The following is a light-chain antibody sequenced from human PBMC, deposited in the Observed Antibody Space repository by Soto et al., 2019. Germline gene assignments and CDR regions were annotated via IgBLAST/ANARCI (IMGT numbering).Light chain of an antibody. CDR3: CSYAGSSTYV. CDR2: EVS. V-gene: IGLV2-23*02. CDR1: SSDVGSYNL. J-gene: IGLJ1*01. Sequence: LTQPASVSGSPGQSITISCTGTSSDVGSYNLVSWYQQHPGKAPKLMIYEVSKRPSGVSDRFSGSKSGNTASLTISGLQAEDEADYYCCSYAGSSTYVFGTGTKVTVL.